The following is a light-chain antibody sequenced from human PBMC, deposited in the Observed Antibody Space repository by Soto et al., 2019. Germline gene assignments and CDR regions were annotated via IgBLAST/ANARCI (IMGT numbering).Light chain of an antibody. V-gene: IGKV3-15*01. Sequence: EIVTTQSPATLSVSPGEKATLSCRASQSVSNNLAWYQQRPGRAPRLLIYGASTRATGVPARFSGSGSGTDFTLTISSLQSEDFAVYYCQQYNVWPPWTFGQGTKVEIK. CDR1: QSVSNN. CDR3: QQYNVWPPWT. J-gene: IGKJ1*01. CDR2: GAS.